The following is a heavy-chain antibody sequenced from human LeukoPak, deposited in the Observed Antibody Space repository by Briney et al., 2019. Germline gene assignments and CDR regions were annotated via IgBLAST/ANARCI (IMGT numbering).Heavy chain of an antibody. D-gene: IGHD2-2*01. CDR1: GGTFSSYA. J-gene: IGHJ4*02. V-gene: IGHV1-69*13. CDR3: ARVDCSSTSCYAAALDY. CDR2: IIPIFGTA. Sequence: SVKASCKASGGTFSSYAISWVRQAPGQGLEWMGGIIPIFGTANYAQKFQGRVTITADESTSTAYMELSSLRSEDTAVYYCARVDCSSTSCYAAALDYWGQGTLVTVSS.